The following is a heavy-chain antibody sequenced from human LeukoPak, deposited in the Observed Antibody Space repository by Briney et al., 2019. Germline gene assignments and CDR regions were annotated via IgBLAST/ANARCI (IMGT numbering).Heavy chain of an antibody. CDR3: ARDHRRGFDY. J-gene: IGHJ4*02. V-gene: IGHV3-21*01. Sequence: GGSLRLYCAASGFTFSSYSMNWVRQAPGKGLEWVSSISSSSSYIYYADSVKGRFTISRDNAKNSLYLQMNSLRAEDTAVYYCARDHRRGFDYWGQGTLVTVSS. CDR1: GFTFSSYS. CDR2: ISSSSSYI.